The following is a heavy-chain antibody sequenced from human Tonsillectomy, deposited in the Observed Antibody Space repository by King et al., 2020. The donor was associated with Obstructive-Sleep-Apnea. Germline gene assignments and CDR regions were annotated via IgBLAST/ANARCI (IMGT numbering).Heavy chain of an antibody. D-gene: IGHD3-10*01. V-gene: IGHV3-7*03. J-gene: IGHJ4*02. Sequence: VQLVESGGGLVQPGGSLRLSCAASGFTFSDYWMTWVRQAQGKGLEWVANIKQTGSEKNYVDSLKGRFTISRDNAKNSLYLQMNSLRVEDTAMYYCARVGNYYGSGSYYGYWGQGTLVTVSS. CDR3: ARVGNYYGSGSYYGY. CDR1: GFTFSDYW. CDR2: IKQTGSEK.